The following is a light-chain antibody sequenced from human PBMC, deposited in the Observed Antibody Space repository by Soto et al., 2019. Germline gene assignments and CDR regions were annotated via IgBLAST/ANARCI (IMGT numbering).Light chain of an antibody. Sequence: DIQLTQSPSFLSASLLDRVTITCXSSQSISSYLNWYQQKPGKAPKLLIYAASSLQSGVPSRFSGSGSGTDFTLTISSLQPEDFATYYCQQSYSTPSWTFGQGTKVDI. CDR2: AAS. J-gene: IGKJ1*01. CDR1: QSISSY. CDR3: QQSYSTPSWT. V-gene: IGKV1-39*01.